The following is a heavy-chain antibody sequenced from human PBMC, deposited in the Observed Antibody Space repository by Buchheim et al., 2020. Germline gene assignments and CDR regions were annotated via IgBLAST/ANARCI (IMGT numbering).Heavy chain of an antibody. CDR1: GFTFSSYW. J-gene: IGHJ4*02. CDR3: ARDWGARYDILTGYWAYFDY. V-gene: IGHV3-7*01. CDR2: IKQDGSEK. Sequence: EVQLVESGGGLVQPGGSLRLSCAASGFTFSSYWMSWVRQAPGKGLEWVANIKQDGSEKYYVDSVKGRFTISRDNAKNSLYLQMNSLRAEDTAVYYCARDWGARYDILTGYWAYFDYWGQGTL. D-gene: IGHD3-9*01.